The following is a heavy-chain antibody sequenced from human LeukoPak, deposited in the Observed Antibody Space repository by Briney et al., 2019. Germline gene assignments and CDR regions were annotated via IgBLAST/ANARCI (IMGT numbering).Heavy chain of an antibody. V-gene: IGHV1-69*05. Sequence: SVKVSCKASGGTFSSYAISWVRQAPGQGLEWMGGIIPIFGTANYAQKFQGRVTITTDESTSTAYMELSSLRSEDTTVYYCARDRTRRDGYNFGAFDIWGQGTMVTVSS. CDR2: IIPIFGTA. J-gene: IGHJ3*02. CDR3: ARDRTRRDGYNFGAFDI. CDR1: GGTFSSYA. D-gene: IGHD5-24*01.